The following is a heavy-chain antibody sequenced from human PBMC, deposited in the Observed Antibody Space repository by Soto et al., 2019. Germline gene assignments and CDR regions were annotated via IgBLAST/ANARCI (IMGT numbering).Heavy chain of an antibody. CDR3: STRRAVRNQLFFDH. CDR1: GFSINTAGVG. CDR2: LYWNDNE. J-gene: IGHJ4*02. Sequence: QITLRESGPPLVKPTQTLTLSCTLSGFSINTAGVGVGWIRQPPGKPPEWLSLLYWNDNELYSPSLRYRLSVTPDSSENRVVLTMTQQDPSDPGPYYSSTRRAVRNQLFFDHWGPGALVPVSS. D-gene: IGHD1-1*01. V-gene: IGHV2-5*04.